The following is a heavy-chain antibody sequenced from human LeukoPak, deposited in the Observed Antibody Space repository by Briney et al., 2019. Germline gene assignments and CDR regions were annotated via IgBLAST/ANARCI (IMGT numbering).Heavy chain of an antibody. CDR1: GFTFGDYA. J-gene: IGHJ4*02. Sequence: PGGSLRLSCTASGFTFGDYAMNWFRQPPGKGLEWIGIIYHSGNTYYNPSLKSRVTMSVDTSRNQFSLKMRSVTAADTAVYYCVRDIWGLPPDYWGQGTLVTVSS. V-gene: IGHV4-38-2*02. CDR2: IYHSGNT. CDR3: VRDIWGLPPDY. D-gene: IGHD3-16*01.